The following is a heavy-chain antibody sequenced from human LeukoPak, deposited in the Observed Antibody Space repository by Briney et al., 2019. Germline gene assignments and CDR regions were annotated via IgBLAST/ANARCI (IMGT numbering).Heavy chain of an antibody. J-gene: IGHJ4*02. Sequence: GESLRLSCAASGFTFDDYGMSWVRQAPGKGLEWVSGINWNGGSTGYTDSVKGRFTISRDNAKNSLYLQMNSLRAEDTALYYCARANYGSGSLPTYFDYWGQGTLVTVSS. CDR1: GFTFDDYG. V-gene: IGHV3-20*04. D-gene: IGHD3-10*01. CDR2: INWNGGST. CDR3: ARANYGSGSLPTYFDY.